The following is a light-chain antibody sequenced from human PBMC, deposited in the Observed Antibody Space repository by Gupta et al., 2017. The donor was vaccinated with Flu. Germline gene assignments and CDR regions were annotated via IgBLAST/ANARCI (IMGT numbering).Light chain of an antibody. J-gene: IGKJ5*01. CDR1: QSVSNY. CDR2: NAS. Sequence: GKTATPSCTSSQSVSNYVAWYQQKPGQAPRLLIYNASSRTTGIPARFGGSGSGTDFTLTISSVEPEDFAVYCWQRRNDWPPTFGQGTRLEIK. V-gene: IGKV3-11*01. CDR3: QRRNDWPPT.